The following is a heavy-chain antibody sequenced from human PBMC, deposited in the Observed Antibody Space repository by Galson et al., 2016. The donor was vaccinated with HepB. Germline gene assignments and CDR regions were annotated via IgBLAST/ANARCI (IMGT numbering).Heavy chain of an antibody. J-gene: IGHJ4*02. CDR1: GFTFSSYA. V-gene: IGHV3-23*01. D-gene: IGHD5-12*01. CDR2: IIGGGGST. Sequence: SLRLSCASSGFTFSSYAMSWVRQAPGKGLEWVSTIIGGGGSTYYTDPVKGRFTIYRDNSKKTLYLQVSSLRAEDTAVYYCAIVPKESGYLYPGVFDSWGQGTLVTVSS. CDR3: AIVPKESGYLYPGVFDS.